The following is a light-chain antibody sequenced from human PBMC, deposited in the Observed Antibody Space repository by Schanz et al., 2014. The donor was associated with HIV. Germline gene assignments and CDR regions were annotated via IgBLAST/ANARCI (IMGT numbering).Light chain of an antibody. Sequence: EIVLTQSPGTLSLSPGERATLSCRASQSVSGFLAWYQQKPGQGPRLLIYGASTRATGIPARFRGSGSGTDFTLTISRLEPEDFAVYYCQQYGNSPRTFGQGTKLEIK. CDR2: GAS. CDR3: QQYGNSPRT. CDR1: QSVSGF. J-gene: IGKJ2*02. V-gene: IGKV3-20*01.